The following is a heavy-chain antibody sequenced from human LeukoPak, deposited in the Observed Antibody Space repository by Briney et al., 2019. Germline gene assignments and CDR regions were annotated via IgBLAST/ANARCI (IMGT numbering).Heavy chain of an antibody. CDR3: ARARSGWNERYYFDY. J-gene: IGHJ4*02. CDR2: IYTSGST. V-gene: IGHV4-4*07. CDR1: GGSISSYY. Sequence: SETLSLTCTVSGGSISSYYWGWIRQPAGKGLEWIGRIYTSGSTNYNPSLKSRVTMSVDTSKNQFSLKLSSVTAADTAVYYCARARSGWNERYYFDYWGQGTLVTVSS. D-gene: IGHD6-19*01.